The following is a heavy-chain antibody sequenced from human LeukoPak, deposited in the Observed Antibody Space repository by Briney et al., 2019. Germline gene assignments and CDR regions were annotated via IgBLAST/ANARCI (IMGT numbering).Heavy chain of an antibody. V-gene: IGHV1-18*01. D-gene: IGHD4/OR15-4a*01. CDR2: ISTYNGNT. CDR1: GFTISSDS. Sequence: ASVKVSCKTSGFTISSDSITWVRQAPGQGLEWMGWISTYNGNTKYAQKFQGRVTVTTDTSTSTAYMEVRSLKSDDTAMYYCARDEDYNPLVHWGQGTLVTVSS. CDR3: ARDEDYNPLVH. J-gene: IGHJ4*02.